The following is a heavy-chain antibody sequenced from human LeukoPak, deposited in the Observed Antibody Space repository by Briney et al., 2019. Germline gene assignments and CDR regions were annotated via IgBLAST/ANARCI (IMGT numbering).Heavy chain of an antibody. J-gene: IGHJ4*02. D-gene: IGHD1-26*01. CDR1: GGSISSGSYY. CDR3: ARVGRLGGSYPFDY. Sequence: KPSQTLSLTCTVSGGSISSGSYYWSWIRQPAGKGLEWIGRIYTSGSTNYNPSLKSRVTISVDTSKDQFSLKLSSVTAADTAVYYCARVGRLGGSYPFDYWGQGTLVTVSS. CDR2: IYTSGST. V-gene: IGHV4-61*02.